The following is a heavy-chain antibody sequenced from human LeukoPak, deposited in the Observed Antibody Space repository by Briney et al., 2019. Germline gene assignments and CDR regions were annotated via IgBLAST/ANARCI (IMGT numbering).Heavy chain of an antibody. Sequence: GASVKVSCKASGYTFTGYYMHWVRQAPGQGLEWMGIINPSGGSTSYAQKFQGRVTTTRDTSTSTVYMELSSLRSEDTAVYYCARIGIRGIDYWGQGTLVTVSS. V-gene: IGHV1-46*01. CDR3: ARIGIRGIDY. J-gene: IGHJ4*02. D-gene: IGHD3-10*01. CDR1: GYTFTGYY. CDR2: INPSGGST.